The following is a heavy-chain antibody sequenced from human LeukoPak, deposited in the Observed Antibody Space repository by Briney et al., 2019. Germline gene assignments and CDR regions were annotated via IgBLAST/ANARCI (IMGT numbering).Heavy chain of an antibody. J-gene: IGHJ4*02. CDR3: ASISSEVYSSSSFDY. V-gene: IGHV1-69*04. CDR2: IIPILGIA. Sequence: SVKVSCKASGGTFSSYAISWVRQAPGQGLEWMGRIIPILGIANYAQKFQGRVTITADKSTSTAYMELSSLRSEDTAVYYCASISSEVYSSSSFDYWGQGTLVTVSS. CDR1: GGTFSSYA. D-gene: IGHD6-6*01.